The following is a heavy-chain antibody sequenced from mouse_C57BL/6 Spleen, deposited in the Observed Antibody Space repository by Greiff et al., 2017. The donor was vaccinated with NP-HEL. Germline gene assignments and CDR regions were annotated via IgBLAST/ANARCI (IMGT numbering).Heavy chain of an antibody. CDR3: ARDYVFDY. CDR2: INPSTGGT. Sequence: EVQLQQSGPELVKPGASVKISCKASGYSFTGYYMNWVKQSPEKSLEWIGEINPSTGGTTYNQKFKAKATLTVDKSSSTAYMQLKSLTSEDSAVYYCARDYVFDYWGQGTTLTVSS. V-gene: IGHV1-42*01. J-gene: IGHJ2*01. D-gene: IGHD2-4*01. CDR1: GYSFTGYY.